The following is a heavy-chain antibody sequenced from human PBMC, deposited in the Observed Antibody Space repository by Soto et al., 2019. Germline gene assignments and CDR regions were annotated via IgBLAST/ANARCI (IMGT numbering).Heavy chain of an antibody. CDR3: AKDSPWVPMALDY. Sequence: GSQSRCSAASGFTFIIYAVILVRQAPGKGLEWVSAISGSGGSTYYADSVKGRFTISRDNSKNTLYLQMNSLRAEDTAVYYCAKDSPWVPMALDYWGQGTLVTVSS. CDR1: GFTFIIYA. V-gene: IGHV3-23*01. D-gene: IGHD3-10*01. CDR2: ISGSGGST. J-gene: IGHJ4*02.